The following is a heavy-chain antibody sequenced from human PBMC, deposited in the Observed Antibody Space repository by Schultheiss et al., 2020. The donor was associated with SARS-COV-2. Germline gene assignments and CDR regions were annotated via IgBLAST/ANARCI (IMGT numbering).Heavy chain of an antibody. CDR1: GFTFSSYG. J-gene: IGHJ4*02. CDR2: IWYDGSNK. D-gene: IGHD5-12*01. CDR3: ARVPGGYANPFDY. V-gene: IGHV3-33*01. Sequence: GESLKISCAASGFTFSSYGMHWVRQAPGKGLEWVAVIWYDGSNKYYADSVQGRFSISRDNSKNTLYLQMNSLRAEDTAVYYCARVPGGYANPFDYWGQGTLVTVSS.